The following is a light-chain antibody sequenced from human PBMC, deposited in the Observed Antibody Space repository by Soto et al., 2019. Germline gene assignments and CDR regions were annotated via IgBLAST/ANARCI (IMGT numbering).Light chain of an antibody. CDR2: GAS. CDR3: QHDST. V-gene: IGKV3-20*01. Sequence: EIVLTQSPGTLSLSPGERATLSCRASQRVSGSYLSWYQHKPGQAPRLLIYGASSRAIGIPDRFSGSGSGTDFTLTISRLEPEDFAVYYCQHDSTFGGGTKMEIK. J-gene: IGKJ4*01. CDR1: QRVSGSY.